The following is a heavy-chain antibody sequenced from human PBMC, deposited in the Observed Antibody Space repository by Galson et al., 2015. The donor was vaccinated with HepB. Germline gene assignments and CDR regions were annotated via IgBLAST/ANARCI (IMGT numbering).Heavy chain of an antibody. CDR1: GGSISSYY. D-gene: IGHD3-10*01. J-gene: IGHJ6*02. CDR2: IYYSGST. Sequence: SETLSLTCTVSGGSISSYYWSWIRQPPGKGLEWIGYIYYSGSTYYNPSLKSRVTISVDTSKNQFSLKLSSVTAADMAVYYCARAPLDGSGNYYYYYGMDVWGQGTTVTVSS. V-gene: IGHV4-59*12. CDR3: ARAPLDGSGNYYYYYGMDV.